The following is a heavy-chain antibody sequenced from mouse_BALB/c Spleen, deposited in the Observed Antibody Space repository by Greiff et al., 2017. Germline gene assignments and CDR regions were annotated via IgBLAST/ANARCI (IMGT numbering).Heavy chain of an antibody. CDR3: ARGTFAY. D-gene: IGHD3-3*01. V-gene: IGHV1S135*01. CDR1: GYSFTSYY. J-gene: IGHJ3*01. Sequence: EVQLQESGPELMKPGASVKISCKASGYSFTSYYMHWVKQSHGKSLEWIGYIDPFNGGTSYNQKFKGKATLTVDKSSSTAYMHLSSLTSEDSAVYYCARGTFAYWGQGTLVTVSA. CDR2: IDPFNGGT.